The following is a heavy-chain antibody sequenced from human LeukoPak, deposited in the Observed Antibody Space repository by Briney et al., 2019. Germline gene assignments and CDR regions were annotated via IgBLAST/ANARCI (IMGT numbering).Heavy chain of an antibody. CDR1: GGSISSYY. V-gene: IGHV4-59*01. D-gene: IGHD3-10*01. Sequence: PSETLSLTCTVSGGSISSYYWSWIRQPPGKGLEWIGHISYSGSTNYNPSLKSRVTISADTSKNQFSLKLSSVTAADSAVYYCARDKISSGSYYSDGYYYGMDVWRQGTTVTVSS. CDR2: ISYSGST. J-gene: IGHJ6*02. CDR3: ARDKISSGSYYSDGYYYGMDV.